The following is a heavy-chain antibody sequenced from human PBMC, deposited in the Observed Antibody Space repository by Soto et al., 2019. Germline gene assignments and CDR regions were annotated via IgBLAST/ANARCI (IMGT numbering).Heavy chain of an antibody. Sequence: QVQLVQSGAEVKKPGASVKVSCKTSGYTFAAYYIHWIRQAPGQVLEWMGWINPTSGGTVYAQNFQDRVTMTRDAFISTAYMEFRRLNSDDTAVYYCARDPDYGDYGGYFFDSWGQGTPVTVSS. J-gene: IGHJ4*02. CDR2: INPTSGGT. CDR1: GYTFAAYY. D-gene: IGHD4-17*01. V-gene: IGHV1-2*02. CDR3: ARDPDYGDYGGYFFDS.